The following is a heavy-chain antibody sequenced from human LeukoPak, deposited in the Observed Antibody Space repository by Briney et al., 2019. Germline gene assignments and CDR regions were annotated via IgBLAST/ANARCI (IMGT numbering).Heavy chain of an antibody. CDR2: ISYDGSNK. D-gene: IGHD5-24*01. Sequence: PGGSLRLSCAASGFTFSSYGMHWVRQAPGKGLEWVAVISYDGSNKYYADSVKGRFTISRDNSKNTLYLQMNSLRAEDTALYYCATCRDGYNYFGYWGQGTLVTVSS. CDR1: GFTFSSYG. V-gene: IGHV3-30*03. J-gene: IGHJ4*02. CDR3: ATCRDGYNYFGY.